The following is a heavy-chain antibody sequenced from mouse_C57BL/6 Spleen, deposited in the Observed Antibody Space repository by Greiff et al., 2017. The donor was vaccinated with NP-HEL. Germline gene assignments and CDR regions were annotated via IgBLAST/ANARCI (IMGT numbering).Heavy chain of an antibody. D-gene: IGHD1-1*01. CDR3: AADYYGSSPFAY. CDR2: INPGSGGT. Sequence: QVQLKESGAELVRPGTSVKVSCKASGYAFTNYLIEWVKQRPGQGLEWIGVINPGSGGTNYNEKFKGKATLTVDTASSTAYMQLSSLTSEDSAVYYCAADYYGSSPFAYWGQGTLVTVSA. J-gene: IGHJ3*01. V-gene: IGHV1-54*01. CDR1: GYAFTNYL.